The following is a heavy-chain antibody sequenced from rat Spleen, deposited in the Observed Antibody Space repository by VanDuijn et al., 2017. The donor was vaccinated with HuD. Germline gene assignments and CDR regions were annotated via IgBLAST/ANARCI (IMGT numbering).Heavy chain of an antibody. J-gene: IGHJ3*01. Sequence: VQLRESGPGLVKPSETLSLTCTVSGFSLTSYHISWVRQPPGKGLEWMGVIWGDGSTAYNSALKSRLSISRDTSKSQVFLKMSSLKTEDTATYYCARGSYCFAYWGQGTLVTVSS. V-gene: IGHV2-32*01. CDR3: ARGSYCFAY. CDR1: GFSLTSYH. CDR2: IWGDGST.